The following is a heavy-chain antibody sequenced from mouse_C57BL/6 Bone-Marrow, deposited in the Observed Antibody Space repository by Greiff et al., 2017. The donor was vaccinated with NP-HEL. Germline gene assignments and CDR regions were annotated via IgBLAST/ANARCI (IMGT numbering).Heavy chain of an antibody. CDR3: ARRGRGNYGRAMDY. D-gene: IGHD2-1*01. J-gene: IGHJ4*01. V-gene: IGHV1-55*01. CDR1: GYTFTSYW. Sequence: QVQLQQPGAELVKPGASVKMSCKASGYTFTSYWITWVKQRPGQGLEWIGDIYPGSGSTNYNEKFKSKATLTVDTSSSTAYMQLSSLTSEDSAVYYCARRGRGNYGRAMDYWGQGTSVTVAS. CDR2: IYPGSGST.